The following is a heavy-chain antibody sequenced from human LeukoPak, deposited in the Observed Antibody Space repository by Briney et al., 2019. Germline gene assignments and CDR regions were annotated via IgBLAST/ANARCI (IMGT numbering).Heavy chain of an antibody. CDR2: INPNSGGT. V-gene: IGHV1-2*06. CDR1: GYTFTGYY. CDR3: ARLAAASTTYYYYYMDV. J-gene: IGHJ6*03. D-gene: IGHD6-13*01. Sequence: ASVKVSCKASGYTFTGYYMHWVRQAPGQGLEWMGRINPNSGGTNYAQKFQGRVTMTRDTSISPAYMELSRLRSDDTAVYYCARLAAASTTYYYYYMDVWGKGTTVTVSS.